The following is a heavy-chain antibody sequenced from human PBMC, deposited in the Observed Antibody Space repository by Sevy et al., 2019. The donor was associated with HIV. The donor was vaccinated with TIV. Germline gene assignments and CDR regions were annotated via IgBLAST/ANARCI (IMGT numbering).Heavy chain of an antibody. Sequence: ASVKVSCKASGYTFTSYDIKWVRQATGQGLEWMGWMNPNSGNTGYAQKFQGRVTMTRNTSISTAYMELSSLRSEDTAVYYCARHPVTAGYYYGMDVWGQGTTVTVSS. CDR3: ARHPVTAGYYYGMDV. CDR2: MNPNSGNT. D-gene: IGHD4-4*01. CDR1: GYTFTSYD. J-gene: IGHJ6*02. V-gene: IGHV1-8*01.